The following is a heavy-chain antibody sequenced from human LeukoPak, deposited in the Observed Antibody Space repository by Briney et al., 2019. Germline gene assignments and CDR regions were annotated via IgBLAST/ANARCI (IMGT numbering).Heavy chain of an antibody. J-gene: IGHJ4*02. Sequence: ASVKVSCKASGYTFTSYAMHWVRQAPGQRLEWMGWINAGNGNTKYSQKFQGRVTITRDTSTSTAYMELSSLRSEDTAVYYCARVLYYGGNNPLGYWGQGTLVTVSS. CDR2: INAGNGNT. D-gene: IGHD4-23*01. V-gene: IGHV1-3*01. CDR1: GYTFTSYA. CDR3: ARVLYYGGNNPLGY.